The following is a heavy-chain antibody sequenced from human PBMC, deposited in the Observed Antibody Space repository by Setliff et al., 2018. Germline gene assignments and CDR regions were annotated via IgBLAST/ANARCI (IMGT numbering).Heavy chain of an antibody. V-gene: IGHV1-18*01. CDR1: GYTFTSYG. D-gene: IGHD3-3*01. CDR2: ISAYNGNT. Sequence: ASVKVSCKASGYTFTSYGISWVRQAPGQGLEGMGWISAYNGNTNYEQKLQGRVTMTTDTSTSTAYMELRSLRSDDTAVYYCASDGQGNYNFWSGSYYYYGMDVWGQGTTVTVSS. CDR3: ASDGQGNYNFWSGSYYYYGMDV. J-gene: IGHJ6*02.